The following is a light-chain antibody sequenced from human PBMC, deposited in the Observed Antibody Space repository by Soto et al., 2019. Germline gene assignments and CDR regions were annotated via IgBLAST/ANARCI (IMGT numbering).Light chain of an antibody. Sequence: DIQMTQSPSSLSASVGDRVTITCRTSQSISSSLNWYQQKPGKAPKLLIYAASTLQSGVPSRFRGSGSGTDFTLTIRSLQPEDSATYFCQHSYSTPYTFGQGTKLKIK. J-gene: IGKJ2*01. V-gene: IGKV1-39*01. CDR2: AAS. CDR3: QHSYSTPYT. CDR1: QSISSS.